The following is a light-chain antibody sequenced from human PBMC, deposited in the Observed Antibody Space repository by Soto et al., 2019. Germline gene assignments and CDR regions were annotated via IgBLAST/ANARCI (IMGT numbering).Light chain of an antibody. CDR1: QSVSSY. CDR3: QQCKDRPLT. CDR2: DAS. J-gene: IGKJ4*01. Sequence: ESVLTQSPASLSLSPGERATRSCRASQSVSSYLAWYQQKPGQAPRLLIYDASNRATGIPARFSGRRSGTDFTLTISSLQSEDFAVYYCQQCKDRPLTFGGGTKVDIK. V-gene: IGKV3-11*01.